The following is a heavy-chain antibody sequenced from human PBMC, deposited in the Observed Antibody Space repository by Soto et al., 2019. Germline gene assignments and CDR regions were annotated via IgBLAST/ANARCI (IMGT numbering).Heavy chain of an antibody. Sequence: PGGSLRLSCVASGFTFSSYGMHWVRQAPGKGLEWVAVISYDGGNKYYADSVKGRFTISRDNPKNTLYLQMNSLRPEDTAVYYCAKVLGYCTSSSCSREAYYFYGMDVWGQGSTVTV. J-gene: IGHJ6*02. CDR1: GFTFSSYG. D-gene: IGHD2-2*01. CDR2: ISYDGGNK. V-gene: IGHV3-30*18. CDR3: AKVLGYCTSSSCSREAYYFYGMDV.